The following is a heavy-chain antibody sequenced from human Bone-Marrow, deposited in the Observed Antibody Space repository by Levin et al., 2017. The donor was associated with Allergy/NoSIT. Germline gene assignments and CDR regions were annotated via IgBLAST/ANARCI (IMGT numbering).Heavy chain of an antibody. D-gene: IGHD6-19*01. V-gene: IGHV3-23*01. CDR3: AKEPHEHNAGWYYFDN. J-gene: IGHJ4*02. CDR2: ISPSGGRT. Sequence: SGGSLRLSCAASGFNFGAYAMSWVRQAPGKGLEWVSSISPSGGRTFYIDSVQGRFTISRDNDRNTLDLQMLDVKAEDAALYYCAKEPHEHNAGWYYFDNWGQGTLLTVSS. CDR1: GFNFGAYA.